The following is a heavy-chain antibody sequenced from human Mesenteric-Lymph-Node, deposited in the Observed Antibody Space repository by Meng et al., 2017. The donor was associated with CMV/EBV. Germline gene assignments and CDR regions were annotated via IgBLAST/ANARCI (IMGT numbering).Heavy chain of an antibody. Sequence: NYIMGWVRQAPGKGLEWVSATSGSGARTYYADSARGRFAISRDNSKNILYLQMNSLRAEDTALYYCAKDVGRKPSIVARPPYWYFDLWGRGTLVTVSS. CDR3: AKDVGRKPSIVARPPYWYFDL. CDR1: NYI. J-gene: IGHJ2*01. D-gene: IGHD6-6*01. CDR2: TSGSGART. V-gene: IGHV3-23*01.